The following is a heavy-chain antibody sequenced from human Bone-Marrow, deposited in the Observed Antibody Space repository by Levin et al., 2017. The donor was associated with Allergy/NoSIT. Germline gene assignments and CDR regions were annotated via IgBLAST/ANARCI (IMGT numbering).Heavy chain of an antibody. Sequence: HPGGSLRLSCAASGFTFSSYGMHWVRQAPGKGLEWVAVISYDGSNKYYADSVKGRFTISRDNSKNTLYLQMNSLRAEDTAVYYCAKDLRFGEWLWSSRPNYYYYGMDVWGQGTTVTVSS. D-gene: IGHD3-10*01. CDR1: GFTFSSYG. CDR3: AKDLRFGEWLWSSRPNYYYYGMDV. V-gene: IGHV3-30*18. CDR2: ISYDGSNK. J-gene: IGHJ6*02.